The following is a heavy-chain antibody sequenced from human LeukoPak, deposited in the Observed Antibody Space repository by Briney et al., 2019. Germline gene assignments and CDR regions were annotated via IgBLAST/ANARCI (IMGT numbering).Heavy chain of an antibody. CDR2: ISYDGSNK. Sequence: PGGSLRLSCAASGFTFSSYAMHWVRQAPGKGLEWVAVISYDGSNKYYADSVKGRFTISRDNSKNTLYLQMNGLRAEDTAVYYCARGGLLLWFGELNFDYWGQGTLVTVSS. CDR3: ARGGLLLWFGELNFDY. CDR1: GFTFSSYA. J-gene: IGHJ4*02. D-gene: IGHD3-10*01. V-gene: IGHV3-30-3*01.